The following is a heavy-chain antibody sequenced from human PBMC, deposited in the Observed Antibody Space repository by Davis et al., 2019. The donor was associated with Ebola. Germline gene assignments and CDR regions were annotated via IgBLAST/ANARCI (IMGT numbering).Heavy chain of an antibody. CDR3: ARVQTPRWLPYHDAFDI. CDR2: ISYDGSNK. Sequence: GESLKISCAASGFTFSSYGMHWVRQAPGKGLEWVAVISYDGSNKYYADSVKGRFTISRDNSKNTLYLQMNSLRAEDTAVYYCARVQTPRWLPYHDAFDIWGQGTMVTVSS. V-gene: IGHV3-30*03. D-gene: IGHD3-3*01. J-gene: IGHJ3*02. CDR1: GFTFSSYG.